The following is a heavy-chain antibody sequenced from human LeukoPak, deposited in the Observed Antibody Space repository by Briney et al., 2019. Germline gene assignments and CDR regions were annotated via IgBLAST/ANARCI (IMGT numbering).Heavy chain of an antibody. D-gene: IGHD3-3*01. J-gene: IGHJ4*02. V-gene: IGHV3-7*01. CDR2: IDQHVNEK. CDR3: VRYDFWTGFSFDQ. CDR1: GFIFSSKW. Sequence: GGSLRLSCTVSGFIFSSKWMSWDRQAPGTGLGWVANIDQHVNEKYYADSLRGRFTISRDNAKNSVYLVMNSLRAEDTAVYYCVRYDFWTGFSFDQWGQGTLVTVSS.